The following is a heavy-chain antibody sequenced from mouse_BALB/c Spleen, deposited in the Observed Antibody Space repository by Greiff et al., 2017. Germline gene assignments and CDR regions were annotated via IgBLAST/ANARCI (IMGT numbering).Heavy chain of an antibody. V-gene: IGHV14-3*02. J-gene: IGHJ2*01. CDR1: GFNIKDTY. D-gene: IGHD2-4*01. CDR3: ARSTMISYFDD. CDR2: IDPANGNT. Sequence: VQLQQSGAELVKPGASVKLSCTASGFNIKDTYMHWVKQRPEQGLEWIGRIDPANGNTKYDPKFQGKATITADTSSNTAYLQLSSLTSEDTAVYYCARSTMISYFDDWGQGTTLTVSS.